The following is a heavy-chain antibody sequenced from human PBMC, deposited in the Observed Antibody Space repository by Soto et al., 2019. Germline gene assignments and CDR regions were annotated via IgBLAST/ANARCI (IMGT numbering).Heavy chain of an antibody. J-gene: IGHJ4*02. Sequence: RSLTCDVSGDFLTTYYWNWIRQSPGKGLEWIGYIFYGGHTNYNPSLRGRATISVDTSKNQFSLKLSSVTAADTAVYYCARSPQYSSGWNGGFDYWGQGTLVTVSS. V-gene: IGHV4-59*01. CDR1: GDFLTTYY. D-gene: IGHD6-19*01. CDR3: ARSPQYSSGWNGGFDY. CDR2: IFYGGHT.